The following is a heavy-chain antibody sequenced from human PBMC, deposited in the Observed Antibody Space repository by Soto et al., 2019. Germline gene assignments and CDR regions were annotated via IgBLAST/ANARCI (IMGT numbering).Heavy chain of an antibody. J-gene: IGHJ3*02. CDR2: ISSSSSTI. CDR3: ARDPNFGVVFDAFDI. V-gene: IGHV3-48*02. D-gene: IGHD3-3*01. CDR1: GFTFSSYS. Sequence: GGSLRLSCAASGFTFSSYSMNWVRQAPGKGLEWVSYISSSSSTIYYADSVKGRFTISRDNAKNSLYLQMNSLRDEDTAVYYCARDPNFGVVFDAFDIWGQGTMVTVSS.